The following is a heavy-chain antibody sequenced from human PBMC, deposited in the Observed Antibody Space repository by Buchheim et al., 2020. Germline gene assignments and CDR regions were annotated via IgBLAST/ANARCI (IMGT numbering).Heavy chain of an antibody. CDR1: GASLSGYY. D-gene: IGHD1-1*01. Sequence: QAQLQQWGAGLLKPSETLSLTCAVYGASLSGYYWSWIRQPPGKGLEWIGEINHSGSSNYNPSLKSRVSMLVDTSRNQISLKLRSVTAADTAVYYCASFWLGMTGTSFDPWGQGTL. V-gene: IGHV4-34*01. J-gene: IGHJ5*02. CDR2: INHSGSS. CDR3: ASFWLGMTGTSFDP.